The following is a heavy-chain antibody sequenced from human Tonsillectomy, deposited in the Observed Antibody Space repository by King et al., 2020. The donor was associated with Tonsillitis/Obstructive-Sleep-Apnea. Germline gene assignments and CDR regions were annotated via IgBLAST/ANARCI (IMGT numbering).Heavy chain of an antibody. J-gene: IGHJ3*02. CDR3: ARLPSHLYCSGGSCYLGTHKDAFDI. CDR1: GGSFSGYY. V-gene: IGHV4-34*01. D-gene: IGHD2-15*01. CDR2: INHSGST. Sequence: VQLQQWGAGLLKPSETLSLTCAVYGGSFSGYYWSWIRQPPGKGLEWIGEINHSGSTNYNPSLKSRVTFLVDTSKNPFSLKLCPVAAADTAGYYCARLPSHLYCSGGSCYLGTHKDAFDIWGQGTMVTVSS.